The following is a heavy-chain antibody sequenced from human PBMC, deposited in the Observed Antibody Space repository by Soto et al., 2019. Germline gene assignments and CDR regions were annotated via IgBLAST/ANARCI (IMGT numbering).Heavy chain of an antibody. D-gene: IGHD4-17*01. J-gene: IGHJ4*01. CDR2: ISAYSGNT. V-gene: IGHV1-18*04. CDR3: ARVVKAGDYGDYGRYYFDY. CDR1: GYTVTTYG. Sequence: ASVKVSCKASGYTVTTYGITCVRQAPGQGLEWMGWISAYSGNTNYAQKLQGRLTVTTDTSTNTAYMDLRSLRSDDTAVYYCARVVKAGDYGDYGRYYFDYWGHGTLVTVSS.